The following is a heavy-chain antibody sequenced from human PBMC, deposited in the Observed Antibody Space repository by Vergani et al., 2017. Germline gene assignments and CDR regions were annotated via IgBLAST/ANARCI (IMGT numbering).Heavy chain of an antibody. CDR3: ARVMSAQTGIFDY. V-gene: IGHV3-21*01. J-gene: IGHJ4*02. Sequence: EVQLVESGGGLVKPGGSLRLSCAASGFTFSSYSMNWVRQAPGKGLEWVSSISSSSSYIYYADSVKGRFTISRDNAKNSLYLQMNSLRAEETAVYYCARVMSAQTGIFDYWGQGTLVTVSS. CDR2: ISSSSSYI. D-gene: IGHD1-14*01. CDR1: GFTFSSYS.